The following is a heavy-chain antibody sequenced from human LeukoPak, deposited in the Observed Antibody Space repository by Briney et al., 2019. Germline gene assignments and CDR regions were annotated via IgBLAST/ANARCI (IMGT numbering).Heavy chain of an antibody. CDR1: GFTFSSYA. V-gene: IGHV3-23*01. CDR2: ISASGHAT. CDR3: ARRGGSSSRRSPVDY. J-gene: IGHJ4*02. Sequence: PGGSLRLSCAASGFTFSSYAMSWVRQAPGKGLEAPGKGLEGVSTISASGHATYYPDSVRGRFTISRDDAKNSLFLQMNSLRAEDTAVYYCARRGGSSSRRSPVDYWGQGTLVTVSS. D-gene: IGHD6-6*01.